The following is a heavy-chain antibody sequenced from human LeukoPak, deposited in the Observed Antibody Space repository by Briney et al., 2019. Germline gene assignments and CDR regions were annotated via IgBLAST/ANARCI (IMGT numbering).Heavy chain of an antibody. D-gene: IGHD3-10*01. CDR2: ISGSGGAT. CDR3: ARGGVDHYGSGTYYLMYYFDH. CDR1: GFTFNTYG. J-gene: IGHJ4*02. V-gene: IGHV3-23*01. Sequence: GGTLRLSCAASGFTFNTYGMSWVRQAPGRGLEWVSGISGSGGATYYADSVKGRFTVSRDDPHNTLYLQMNSVRAEDTAVYFCARGGVDHYGSGTYYLMYYFDHWGQGALVTVSS.